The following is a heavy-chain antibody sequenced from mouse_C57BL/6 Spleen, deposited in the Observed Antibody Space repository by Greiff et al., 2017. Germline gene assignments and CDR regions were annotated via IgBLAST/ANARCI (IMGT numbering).Heavy chain of an antibody. CDR3: ARKGTTVVEGFAY. CDR1: GYTFTDYY. CDR2: INPYNGGT. D-gene: IGHD1-1*01. V-gene: IGHV1-19*01. Sequence: EVKLVESGPVLVKPGASVKMSCKASGYTFTDYYMNWVKQSHGKSLEWIGVINPYNGGTSYNQKFKGKATLTVDKSSSTAYMELNSLTSEDSAVYYCARKGTTVVEGFAYWGQGTLVTVSA. J-gene: IGHJ3*01.